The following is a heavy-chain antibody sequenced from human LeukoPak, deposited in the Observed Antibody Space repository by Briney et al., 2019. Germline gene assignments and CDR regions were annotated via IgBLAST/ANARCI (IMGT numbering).Heavy chain of an antibody. CDR2: IYSGGST. Sequence: GGSLRLSCAASGFTVSSNYMSWVRQAPGKGLQWVSVIYSGGSTYYADSVKGRFTISRDNSKDTLYLQMNSLRAEDTAVYYCARGALLYYFDYWGQGTLVTVSS. V-gene: IGHV3-53*01. D-gene: IGHD2-21*01. CDR1: GFTVSSNY. CDR3: ARGALLYYFDY. J-gene: IGHJ4*02.